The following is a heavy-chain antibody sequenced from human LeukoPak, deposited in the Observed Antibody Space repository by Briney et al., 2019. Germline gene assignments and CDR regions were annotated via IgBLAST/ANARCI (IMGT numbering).Heavy chain of an antibody. CDR1: GYTFTTYD. Sequence: ASVKVSCKASGYTFTTYDINWVRQATGQGLEWMGWMNPNSGNTGYAQKFQGRVTITRNTSINTAYMELSSLRSEDTAVYYCARSGGGGYYNYYMDVWGKGTTVTVSS. CDR2: MNPNSGNT. CDR3: ARSGGGGYYNYYMDV. V-gene: IGHV1-8*03. J-gene: IGHJ6*03. D-gene: IGHD3-10*01.